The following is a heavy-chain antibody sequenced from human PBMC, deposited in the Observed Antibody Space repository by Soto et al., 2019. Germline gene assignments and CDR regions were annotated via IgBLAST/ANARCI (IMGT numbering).Heavy chain of an antibody. CDR3: ARDRWGSYSFDS. V-gene: IGHV1-69*01. CDR1: GGVFRNYA. Sequence: QVQLVQSGAEVKKPGSSVKVSCKASGGVFRNYAINWVRQAPGQGIEWMGGIIPVFGTADYPQKFQGRVPITADASTTTAYMELTSLKTEDTAVYFCARDRWGSYSFDSWGQGTLVTVAS. D-gene: IGHD1-26*01. J-gene: IGHJ5*01. CDR2: IIPVFGTA.